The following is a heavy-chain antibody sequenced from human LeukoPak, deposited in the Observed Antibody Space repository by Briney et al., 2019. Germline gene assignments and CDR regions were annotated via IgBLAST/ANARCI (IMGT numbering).Heavy chain of an antibody. CDR1: GYTFTIYG. CDR2: ISAYNGNT. CDR3: ASGDTPPRSYYYSGMDV. J-gene: IGHJ6*02. D-gene: IGHD7-27*01. V-gene: IGHV1-18*01. Sequence: ASVKVSCKASGYTFTIYGISWVRQAPGQGLEWMGWISAYNGNTNYAQKLQGRVTMTTDTSTSTAYMELRSLRSDDTAVYYCASGDTPPRSYYYSGMDVWGQGTTVTVSS.